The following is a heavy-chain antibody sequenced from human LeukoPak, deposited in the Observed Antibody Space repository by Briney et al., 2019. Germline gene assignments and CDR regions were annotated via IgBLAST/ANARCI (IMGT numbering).Heavy chain of an antibody. D-gene: IGHD2-21*02. CDR1: GFTFSSYS. CDR3: ARGCGGDCYPPDY. CDR2: ISSSSSYI. V-gene: IGHV3-21*01. J-gene: IGHJ4*02. Sequence: GGSLRLSCAASGFTFSSYSMNWVRQAPGEGLEWVSSISSSSSYIYYADSVKGRFTICRDNAKNSLYLQMNSLRAEDTAVYYCARGCGGDCYPPDYWGQGTLVTVSS.